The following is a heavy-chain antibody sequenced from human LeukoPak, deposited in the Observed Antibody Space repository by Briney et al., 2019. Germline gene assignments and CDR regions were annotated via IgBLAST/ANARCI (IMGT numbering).Heavy chain of an antibody. D-gene: IGHD2-2*01. CDR3: VVVPAAILNWFDP. V-gene: IGHV4-39*07. CDR1: GGSISSSSYY. J-gene: IGHJ5*02. Sequence: SETLSLTCTVSGGSISSSSYYWGWIRPPPGEGLGWVGSIYYSGNTYYNPSLKSRVTISVDTSKNQFSLRLSSVAAADTALYYCVVVPAAILNWFDPWGRGNLVTVTA. CDR2: IYYSGNT.